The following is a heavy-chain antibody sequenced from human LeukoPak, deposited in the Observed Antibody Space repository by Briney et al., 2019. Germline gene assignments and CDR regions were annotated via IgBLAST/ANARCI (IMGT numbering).Heavy chain of an antibody. CDR3: ARHTLTYSSSWYKSLSYFQH. CDR2: IYYSGST. D-gene: IGHD6-13*01. Sequence: SETLSLTCTVSGGSISSYYWSWIRQPPGKGLEWIGYIYYSGSTNYNPSLKSRVTISVDTSKNQFSLKLSSVTAADTAVYYCARHTLTYSSSWYKSLSYFQHWGQGTLVTVPS. J-gene: IGHJ1*01. CDR1: GGSISSYY. V-gene: IGHV4-59*08.